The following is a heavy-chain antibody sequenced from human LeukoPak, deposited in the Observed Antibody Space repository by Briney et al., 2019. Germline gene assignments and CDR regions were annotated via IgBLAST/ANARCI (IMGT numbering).Heavy chain of an antibody. CDR3: ASSNNHSGYDFDLSLASLMGVY. Sequence: PGGSLRLSCAASGFTVSNTYMTWVRQAPGKGLEWVSFIYSGGSTYHADSVRGRFTISRDNSKNTLYLQMNSLRVEDTAVYYCASSNNHSGYDFDLSLASLMGVYWGQGTLVTVSS. CDR2: IYSGGST. D-gene: IGHD5-12*01. CDR1: GFTVSNTY. J-gene: IGHJ4*02. V-gene: IGHV3-53*01.